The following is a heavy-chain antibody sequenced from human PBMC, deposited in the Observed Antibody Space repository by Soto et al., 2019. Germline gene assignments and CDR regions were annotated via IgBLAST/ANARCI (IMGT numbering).Heavy chain of an antibody. CDR2: IYYSGST. D-gene: IGHD6-6*01. CDR1: GGSISSYY. J-gene: IGHJ5*02. V-gene: IGHV4-59*01. Sequence: SETLSLTCTVSGGSISSYYWSWIRQPPGKGLEWIGYIYYSGSTNYNPSLKSRVTISVDTSKNQFSLKLSSVTAADTAVYYCAREGGGIAARPGWFDPWGQGTLVTVSS. CDR3: AREGGGIAARPGWFDP.